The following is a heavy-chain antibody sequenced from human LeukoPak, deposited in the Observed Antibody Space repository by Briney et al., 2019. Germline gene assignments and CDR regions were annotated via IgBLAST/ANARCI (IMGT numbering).Heavy chain of an antibody. CDR3: ARDYGGNSGWSDP. Sequence: ASVKVSCKASGYSFISFTIHWVRQAPGQRLEWMGWINVGNGNTKYSQNFQGRVTITRDTSASTAYMELSSLRSEDTAVYYCARDYGGNSGWSDPWGQGTLVTVSS. V-gene: IGHV1-3*01. CDR1: GYSFISFT. CDR2: INVGNGNT. J-gene: IGHJ5*02. D-gene: IGHD4-23*01.